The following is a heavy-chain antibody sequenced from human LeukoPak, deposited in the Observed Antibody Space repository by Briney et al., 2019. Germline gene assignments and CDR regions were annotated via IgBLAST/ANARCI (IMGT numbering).Heavy chain of an antibody. V-gene: IGHV1-18*01. J-gene: IGHJ4*02. CDR3: ARVSYRSSSTDFDY. CDR1: GYTFTNYG. CDR2: ISAYNGNT. Sequence: GASVKVSCKASGYTFTNYGITWVRQAPGQGLEWMGGISAYNGNTNYAQNLQGRVTMTTDTSTSTVYMEVSSLRSDDTAIYYCARVSYRSSSTDFDYWGQGTLVTVSS. D-gene: IGHD6-6*01.